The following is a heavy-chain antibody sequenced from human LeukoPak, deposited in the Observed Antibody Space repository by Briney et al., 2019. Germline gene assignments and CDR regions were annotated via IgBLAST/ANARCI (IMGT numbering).Heavy chain of an antibody. CDR1: GLTLSSYA. J-gene: IGHJ6*02. CDR2: MGGNSCNT. CDR3: SRDYSSLPARHSSSWYYYYYGMDV. V-gene: IGHV3-23*01. D-gene: IGHD6-13*01. Sequence: GGPLRLSCAASGLTLSSYAMRWVRQTAGKGLEWVGSMGGNSCNTHYADSVKGRFTIYRQNSKNTLYLQMNSLRAEDTAVYYRSRDYSSLPARHSSSWYYYYYGMDVWGQGTTVTVSS.